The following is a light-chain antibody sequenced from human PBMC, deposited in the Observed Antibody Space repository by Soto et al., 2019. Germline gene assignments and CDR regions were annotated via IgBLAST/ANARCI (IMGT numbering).Light chain of an antibody. CDR1: QSVSSKF. Sequence: EIVLTQSPGTLSLSPGERGTLSCRASQSVSSKFLVWYQQKPGQAPRLLIYGASRRATGIPDRFSGSGSGIDFTLTISRLEPEDFAIYYCQQYGSSPRTFGPGTKLEIK. CDR3: QQYGSSPRT. J-gene: IGKJ2*01. CDR2: GAS. V-gene: IGKV3-20*01.